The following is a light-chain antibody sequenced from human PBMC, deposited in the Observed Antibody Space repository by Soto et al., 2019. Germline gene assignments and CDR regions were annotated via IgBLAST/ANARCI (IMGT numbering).Light chain of an antibody. V-gene: IGKV3-15*01. CDR3: QQYNNWPRT. Sequence: EIVMTQSPATLSVSPGERATLSCRASQSVSSNLVWYQQKPGQAPRLLIYDASSRATGIPARFSGSGSGTEFTLTISSLQSEDFAVYYCQQYNNWPRTFGQGSKVEMK. CDR1: QSVSSN. CDR2: DAS. J-gene: IGKJ1*01.